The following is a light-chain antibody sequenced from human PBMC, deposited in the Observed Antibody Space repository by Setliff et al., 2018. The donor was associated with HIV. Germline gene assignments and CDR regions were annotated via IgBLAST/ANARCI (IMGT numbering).Light chain of an antibody. J-gene: IGLJ2*01. CDR2: DDS. V-gene: IGLV2-23*01. CDR3: CSYAGSATWV. Sequence: QSVLTQPASVSGSPGQSITISCTGTSSDIGTYNLVSWYQQYPGKAPKLMIYDDSKRPSGLSNRFSGSKSGNTASLTISGLQAEDEADYYCCSYAGSATWVFGGGTKSPS. CDR1: SSDIGTYNL.